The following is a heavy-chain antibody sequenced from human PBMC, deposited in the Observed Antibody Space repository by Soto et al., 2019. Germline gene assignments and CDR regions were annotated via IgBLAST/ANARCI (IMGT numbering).Heavy chain of an antibody. CDR2: ISSTTAYI. V-gene: IGHV3-21*01. CDR3: AREPGDYYYYMDV. CDR1: GFTFRSYS. Sequence: GGSLRLSCAASGFTFRSYSMNWVRQTPGKGLEWVSSISSTTAYIYYADSVRGRFTISRDNAKNSLYLQMNSLRAEDTAVYYCAREPGDYYYYMDVWGKGTTVTVSS. J-gene: IGHJ6*03.